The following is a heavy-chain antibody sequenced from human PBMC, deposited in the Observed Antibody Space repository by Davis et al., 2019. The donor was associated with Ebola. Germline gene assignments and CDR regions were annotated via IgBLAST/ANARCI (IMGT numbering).Heavy chain of an antibody. CDR1: GFTFSDYY. J-gene: IGHJ6*02. CDR2: ISSSGSTI. V-gene: IGHV3-11*01. CDR3: ARDLWTEGTVYGMDV. Sequence: GESLKISCAASGFTFSDYYMSWIRQAPGKGLEWVSYISSSGSTIYYADSVKGRFTISRDNAKNSLYLQMNSLRAEDTAAYYCARDLWTEGTVYGMDVWGQGTTVTVSS. D-gene: IGHD1-1*01.